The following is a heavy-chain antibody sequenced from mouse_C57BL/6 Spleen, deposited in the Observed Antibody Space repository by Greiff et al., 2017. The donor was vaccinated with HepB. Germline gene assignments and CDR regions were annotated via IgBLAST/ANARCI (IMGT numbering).Heavy chain of an antibody. D-gene: IGHD1-1*01. J-gene: IGHJ3*01. CDR3: ARLIYCGSSPWFAY. V-gene: IGHV1-50*01. CDR1: GYTFTSYW. CDR2: IDPSDSYT. Sequence: VQLQQPGAELVKPGASVKLSCKASGYTFTSYWMQWVKQRPGQGLEWIGEIDPSDSYTNYNQKFKGKATLTVDTSSSTAYMPLSSLTSEDSAVYYCARLIYCGSSPWFAYWGQGTLVTVSA.